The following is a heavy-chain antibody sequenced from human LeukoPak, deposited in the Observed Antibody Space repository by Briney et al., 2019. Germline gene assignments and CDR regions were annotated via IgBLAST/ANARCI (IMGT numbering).Heavy chain of an antibody. CDR1: GDSITSYY. D-gene: IGHD3-10*01. V-gene: IGHV4-59*01. J-gene: IGHJ4*02. CDR3: AGVFSGRRPFEL. Sequence: SETLSLTCTVSGDSITSYYWNWIRQPPGKGLEWIGYVYYRGATNYNPSLKTRVTTSIDTSKKQFSLKLSSVTAADTAVYFCAGVFSGRRPFELWGKGTLVTVSS. CDR2: VYYRGAT.